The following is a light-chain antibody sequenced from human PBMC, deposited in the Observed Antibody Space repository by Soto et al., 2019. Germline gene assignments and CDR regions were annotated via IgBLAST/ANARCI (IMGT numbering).Light chain of an antibody. CDR1: SSDVGGYNY. CDR3: SSYTSSSTWV. Sequence: QSVLTQPASVSGSPGQSITISCTGTSSDVGGYNYVSWYQQHPGKAPKLMIYEVSYRPSGVSNRFSGSKSGNTASLTISGLQAEDKADYYCSSYTSSSTWVFGGGTKLTVL. CDR2: EVS. J-gene: IGLJ3*02. V-gene: IGLV2-14*01.